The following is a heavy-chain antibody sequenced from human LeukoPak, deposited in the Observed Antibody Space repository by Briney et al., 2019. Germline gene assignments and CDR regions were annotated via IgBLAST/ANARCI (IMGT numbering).Heavy chain of an antibody. CDR1: GFSFRNRG. J-gene: IGHJ5*02. CDR3: ARDSYQDYYGRFDP. D-gene: IGHD3-10*01. V-gene: IGHV3-33*01. Sequence: GGSLRLSCAASGFSFRNRGVHWVRQAPGKRLEWVAVIWDDGNNKRYANSVNGRFTISRDNSENTLYLQMNGLTADDTAMYYCARDSYQDYYGRFDPWGQGTLVIVSS. CDR2: IWDDGNNK.